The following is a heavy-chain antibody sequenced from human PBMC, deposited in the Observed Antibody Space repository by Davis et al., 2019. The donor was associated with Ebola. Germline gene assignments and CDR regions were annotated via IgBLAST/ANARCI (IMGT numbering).Heavy chain of an antibody. CDR3: ARGDWDGYNSDAFDI. Sequence: GESLKISCAASGFTFSTYAMSWVRQAPGKGLEWVSAISGSGGSTYYADSVKGRFTISRDNSKNTLYLQMNSLRAEDTAVYYCARGDWDGYNSDAFDIWGQGTMVTVSS. V-gene: IGHV3-23*01. J-gene: IGHJ3*02. CDR2: ISGSGGST. CDR1: GFTFSTYA. D-gene: IGHD5-24*01.